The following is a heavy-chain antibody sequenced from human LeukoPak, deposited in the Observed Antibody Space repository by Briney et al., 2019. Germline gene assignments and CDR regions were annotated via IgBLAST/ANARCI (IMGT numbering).Heavy chain of an antibody. CDR3: ARLNWNYADY. CDR2: IKEDGSEK. CDR1: GFTFSHHW. J-gene: IGHJ4*02. V-gene: IGHV3-7*01. D-gene: IGHD3-3*01. Sequence: GGSLRLSCTASGFTFSHHWMTWVRQAPVKELEWVANIKEDGSEKDYVDSVKGRFTISRDNGKNSLYLQMNSLRGEDTAVYYCARLNWNYADYWGQGTLVTVST.